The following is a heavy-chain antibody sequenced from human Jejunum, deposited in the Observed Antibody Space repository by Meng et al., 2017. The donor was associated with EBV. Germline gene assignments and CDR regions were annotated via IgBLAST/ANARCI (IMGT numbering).Heavy chain of an antibody. CDR1: GYLFTGYY. CDR2: IDPNTGDK. CDR3: ARDHSSSFYGANI. J-gene: IGHJ4*02. V-gene: IGHV1-2*06. D-gene: IGHD2-2*01. Sequence: QVQLVQSGAEVKKPGASVRVSGKASGYLFTGYYIQWVRQAPGQGLEWMGRIDPNTGDKNYAQKFQGRVTMTRATSIGTAFMELSRLTSDDTAVYYCARDHSSSFYGANIWGQGTLVTVSS.